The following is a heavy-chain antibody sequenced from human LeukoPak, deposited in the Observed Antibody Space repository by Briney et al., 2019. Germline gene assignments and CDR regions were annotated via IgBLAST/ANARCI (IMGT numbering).Heavy chain of an antibody. Sequence: ASVKVSCKASGGTFSSYAISWVRQAPGQGLEWMGGIIPIFGTANYAQKFQGRGTITTDESTSTAYMELSSLRSEDTAVYSCARALESPDYYASSGYSSGAFDIWGQGTMVTVSS. J-gene: IGHJ3*02. CDR3: ARALESPDYYASSGYSSGAFDI. D-gene: IGHD3-22*01. CDR2: IIPIFGTA. CDR1: GGTFSSYA. V-gene: IGHV1-69*05.